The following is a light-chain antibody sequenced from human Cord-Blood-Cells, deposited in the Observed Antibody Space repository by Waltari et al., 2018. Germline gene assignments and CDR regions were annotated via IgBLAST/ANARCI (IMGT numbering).Light chain of an antibody. CDR2: DVS. V-gene: IGLV2-11*01. CDR3: CAHAGSWV. CDR1: SSGVGGYNY. Sequence: QSALTPPRAVSGSPGQSVTISCTGTSSGVGGYNYVSWYQQHPGKAPKLMIYDVSKRPSVVLVGFTGSKAVNTPSLTISVLKAGDEADYYCCAHAGSWVFGGGTKLTVL. J-gene: IGLJ3*02.